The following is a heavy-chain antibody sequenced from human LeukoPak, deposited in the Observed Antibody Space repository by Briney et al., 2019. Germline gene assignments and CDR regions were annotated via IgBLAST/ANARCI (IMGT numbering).Heavy chain of an antibody. CDR3: VRDWNYVLNYYYYMDV. V-gene: IGHV3-7*01. J-gene: IGHJ6*03. Sequence: PGGSLRLSCAASGFTFSSYWMSWVRQAPGKGLEWVANIKQDGSEKYYVDSVKGRFTISRDNAKNSLYLQMNSLRAEDTAVYYCVRDWNYVLNYYYYMDVWGKGTTVTVSS. D-gene: IGHD1-7*01. CDR1: GFTFSSYW. CDR2: IKQDGSEK.